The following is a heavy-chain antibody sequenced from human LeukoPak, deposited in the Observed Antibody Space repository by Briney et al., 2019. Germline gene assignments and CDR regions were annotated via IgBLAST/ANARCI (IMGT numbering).Heavy chain of an antibody. V-gene: IGHV1-18*01. Sequence: ASVKVSCKASGYTFTSYGISWVRQAPGQGLEWMGWISAYNGNTNYAQKLQGRVTMTTDTSTSTAYMELGSLRSDDTAVYYCARDTGGFGTPDAFDIWGQGTMVTVSS. CDR2: ISAYNGNT. CDR3: ARDTGGFGTPDAFDI. D-gene: IGHD3-10*01. CDR1: GYTFTSYG. J-gene: IGHJ3*02.